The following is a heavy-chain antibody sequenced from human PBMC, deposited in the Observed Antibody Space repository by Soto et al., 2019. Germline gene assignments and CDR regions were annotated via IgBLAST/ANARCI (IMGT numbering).Heavy chain of an antibody. Sequence: SETLSLTGTVSGGSVSRGGYYWSWIRQHPGKGLEWIGYIYYSGSTYYNPSLKSRVTISVDTSKNQFSLKLSSVTAADTAVYYCGRRPVTIFGSPCWFDHWGQGTLVTVSS. CDR2: IYYSGST. CDR1: GGSVSRGGYY. J-gene: IGHJ5*02. D-gene: IGHD3-3*01. CDR3: GRRPVTIFGSPCWFDH. V-gene: IGHV4-31*03.